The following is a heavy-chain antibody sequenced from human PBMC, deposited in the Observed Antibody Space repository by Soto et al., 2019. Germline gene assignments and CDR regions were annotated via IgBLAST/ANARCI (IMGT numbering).Heavy chain of an antibody. D-gene: IGHD4-17*01. CDR1: GYTFTSYY. V-gene: IGHV1-46*01. Sequence: ASVKVSCKASGYTFTSYYMHWVRQAPGQGLEWMGIINPSGGSTSYAQKFQGRVTMTRDTSTNTAYMELSSLRSEDTAVYYCATDAVTRTLFDYWGQGTLVTVSS. CDR3: ATDAVTRTLFDY. J-gene: IGHJ4*02. CDR2: INPSGGST.